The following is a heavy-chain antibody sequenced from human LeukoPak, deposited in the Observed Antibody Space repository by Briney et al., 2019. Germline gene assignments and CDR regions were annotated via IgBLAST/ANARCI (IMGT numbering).Heavy chain of an antibody. J-gene: IGHJ2*01. CDR3: ARDYGGYYWYFDL. V-gene: IGHV4-59*12. CDR1: GGSISSYY. CDR2: IYCSGST. D-gene: IGHD4-23*01. Sequence: SETLSLTCTVSGGSISSYYWSWIRQPPGKGLEWIGYIYCSGSTNYNPSLKSRVTISVDTSKNQFSLKLSSVTAADTAVYYCARDYGGYYWYFDLWGRGTLVTVSS.